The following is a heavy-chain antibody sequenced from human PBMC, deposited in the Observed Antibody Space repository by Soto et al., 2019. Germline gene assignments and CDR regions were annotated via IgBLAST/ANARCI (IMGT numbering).Heavy chain of an antibody. Sequence: SVKVSCKASGGTFSSYAISWVRQAPGQGLEWMGGIIPIFGTANYAQKFQGRVTITADESTSTAYMELSSLRSEDTAVYYCARCRVPYYYSYGMDVWGQGTTVTVSS. CDR2: IIPIFGTA. J-gene: IGHJ6*02. CDR3: ARCRVPYYYSYGMDV. D-gene: IGHD2-2*01. V-gene: IGHV1-69*13. CDR1: GGTFSSYA.